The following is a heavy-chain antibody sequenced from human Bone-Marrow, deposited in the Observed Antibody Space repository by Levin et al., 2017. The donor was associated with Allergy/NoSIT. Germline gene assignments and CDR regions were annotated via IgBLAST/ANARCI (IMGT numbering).Heavy chain of an antibody. V-gene: IGHV3-48*03. CDR2: ISSSGSTI. D-gene: IGHD6-19*01. CDR3: ARDISVYSSGWYPAFDI. J-gene: IGHJ3*02. Sequence: GGSLRLSCAASGFTFSSYEMNWVRQAPGKGLEWVSYISSSGSTIYYADSVKGRFTISRDNAKNSLYLQMNSLRAEDTAVYYCARDISVYSSGWYPAFDIWGQGTMVTVSS. CDR1: GFTFSSYE.